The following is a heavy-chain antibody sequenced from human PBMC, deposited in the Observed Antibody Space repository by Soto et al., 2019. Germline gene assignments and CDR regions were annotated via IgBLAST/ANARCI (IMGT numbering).Heavy chain of an antibody. V-gene: IGHV3-11*01. J-gene: IGHJ4*02. CDR1: GFTFSDYY. Sequence: GGSLRLSCAASGFTFSDYYMSWIRQAPGKGLEWVSYISSSGSTIYYADSVKGRFTISRDNAKNSLYLQMNSLRAEDTAVYYCARIGVSIFGVVIVNQFDYWGQGTLVTVSS. D-gene: IGHD3-3*01. CDR3: ARIGVSIFGVVIVNQFDY. CDR2: ISSSGSTI.